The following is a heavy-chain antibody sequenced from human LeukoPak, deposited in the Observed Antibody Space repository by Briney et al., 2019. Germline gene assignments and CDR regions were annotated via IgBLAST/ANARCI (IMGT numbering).Heavy chain of an antibody. CDR2: IKQDGIEK. V-gene: IGHV3-7*01. Sequence: GGSLRLSCTASGFTFSNYWMTWIRQAPGKGLEWVANIKQDGIEKYYVDSVEGRFTVSRDNSKNSLFLQIESLRAADTAAYYCATCSSGYYCDHFQTWGQGSLVTVSS. CDR1: GFTFSNYW. CDR3: ATCSSGYYCDHFQT. D-gene: IGHD3-22*01. J-gene: IGHJ1*01.